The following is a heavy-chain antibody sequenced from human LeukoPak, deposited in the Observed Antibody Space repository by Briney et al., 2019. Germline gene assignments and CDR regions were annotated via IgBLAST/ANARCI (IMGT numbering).Heavy chain of an antibody. CDR2: IYTSGNT. CDR1: GGSISSGRYY. Sequence: SGTLSLTRTVSGGSISSGRYYWSWIRQPAGKGLEWLGRIYTSGNTNYNPSLKSRVTISVDTSKNQFSLKLSSVTAADTAVYYCARGVLRFLEWLPTLDYWGQGTLVTVSS. V-gene: IGHV4-61*02. D-gene: IGHD3-3*01. CDR3: ARGVLRFLEWLPTLDY. J-gene: IGHJ4*02.